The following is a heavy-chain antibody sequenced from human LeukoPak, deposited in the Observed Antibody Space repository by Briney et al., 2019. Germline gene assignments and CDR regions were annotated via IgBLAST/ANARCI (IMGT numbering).Heavy chain of an antibody. V-gene: IGHV3-21*01. CDR2: ISSSSSYI. CDR3: ARFPLTYYYDSSGYYYSTYYFDY. Sequence: GRSLRLSCVASGFPFSSYSMNWVRQAPGKGLEWVSSISSSSSYIYYADSVKGRFTISRDNAKNSLYLQMNSLRAEDTAVYYCARFPLTYYYDSSGYYYSTYYFDYWGQGTLVTVSS. D-gene: IGHD3-22*01. J-gene: IGHJ4*02. CDR1: GFPFSSYS.